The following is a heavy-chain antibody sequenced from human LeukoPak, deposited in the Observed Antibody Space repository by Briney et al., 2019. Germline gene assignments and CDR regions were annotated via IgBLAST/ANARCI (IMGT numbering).Heavy chain of an antibody. Sequence: GGSLRLSCAASGFTFSGYWMYWVRQAPGKGLVWVSLINSDGSSTNYADSVKGRFAISRDNAKNTLYLQVNSLRADDTAVYYCARHLGTYSDHWGQGTLVTVSS. CDR2: INSDGSST. CDR1: GFTFSGYW. D-gene: IGHD7-27*01. CDR3: ARHLGTYSDH. J-gene: IGHJ4*02. V-gene: IGHV3-74*01.